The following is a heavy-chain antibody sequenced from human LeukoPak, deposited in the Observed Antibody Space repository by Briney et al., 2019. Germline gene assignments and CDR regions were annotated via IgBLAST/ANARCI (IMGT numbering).Heavy chain of an antibody. D-gene: IGHD3-3*01. J-gene: IGHJ5*02. V-gene: IGHV1-8*01. CDR1: GYTFTSYD. Sequence: ASVKVSCKASGYTFTSYDINWVRQATGQELEWMGWMNPNSGNTGYAQKFQGRVTMTRNTSISTAYMELSSLRSEDTAVYYCARAPPPSTIFGVVIHPKYNWFDPWGQGTLVTVSS. CDR3: ARAPPPSTIFGVVIHPKYNWFDP. CDR2: MNPNSGNT.